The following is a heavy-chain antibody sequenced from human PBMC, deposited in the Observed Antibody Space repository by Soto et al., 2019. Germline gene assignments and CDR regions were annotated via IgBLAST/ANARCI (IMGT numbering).Heavy chain of an antibody. J-gene: IGHJ4*02. V-gene: IGHV3-30-3*01. CDR2: ISYDGSNK. D-gene: IGHD3-22*01. CDR3: TREGDGSGFFSDF. CDR1: GFTFSSYA. Sequence: PGGSLRLSCAASGFTFSSYAMHWVRQAPGKGLEWVAVISYDGSNKYYADSVKGRFTISRDNAKNSLYLLMNSLRAEDTAVYYCTREGDGSGFFSDFWGQGALVTVSS.